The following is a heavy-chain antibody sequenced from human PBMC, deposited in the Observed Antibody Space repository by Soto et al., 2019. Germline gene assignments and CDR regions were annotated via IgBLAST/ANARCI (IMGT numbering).Heavy chain of an antibody. D-gene: IGHD6-6*01. J-gene: IGHJ5*02. CDR3: ARDEIAARPYNWFDP. V-gene: IGHV1-18*01. CDR1: GYTFTSYG. CDR2: ISAYNGNT. Sequence: ASVKVSCKASGYTFTSYGISWVRQAPGQGLEWMGWISAYNGNTNYAQKLRGRVTMTTDTSTSTAYMELRSLRSDDTAVYYCARDEIAARPYNWFDPWGRGTLVTVSS.